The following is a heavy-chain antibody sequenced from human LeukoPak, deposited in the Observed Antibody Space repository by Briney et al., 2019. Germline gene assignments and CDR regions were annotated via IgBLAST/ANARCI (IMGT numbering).Heavy chain of an antibody. CDR1: GFTFSSYG. D-gene: IGHD2-2*01. Sequence: GRSLRLSCAASGFTFSSYGMHWVRQAPGKGLEWVAVISYDGSNKYYADSVKGRFTISRDNSKNTLYLQMNSLRAEDTALYYCAKGDCSSTSGFFGNCFDPWGQGTLVTVSS. J-gene: IGHJ5*02. CDR3: AKGDCSSTSGFFGNCFDP. CDR2: ISYDGSNK. V-gene: IGHV3-30*18.